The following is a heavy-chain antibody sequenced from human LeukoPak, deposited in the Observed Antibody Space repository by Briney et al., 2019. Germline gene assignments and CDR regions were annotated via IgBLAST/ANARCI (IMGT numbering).Heavy chain of an antibody. J-gene: IGHJ4*02. CDR3: AKRGSSGWYSD. V-gene: IGHV3-23*01. D-gene: IGHD6-19*01. CDR2: ISGSGGSI. Sequence: PGGSLRLSCAASGLTISSYAMSWVRQAPGKGLEWVSAISGSGGSIYYADSVKGRFTISRDNSKNTLYLQMNSLRAEDTAVYYCAKRGSSGWYSDWGQGTLVTVSS. CDR1: GLTISSYA.